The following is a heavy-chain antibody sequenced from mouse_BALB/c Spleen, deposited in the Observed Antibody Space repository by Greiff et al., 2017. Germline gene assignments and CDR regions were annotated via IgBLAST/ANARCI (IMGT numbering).Heavy chain of an antibody. V-gene: IGHV1-82*01. Sequence: VQLQQSGPELVKPGASVKISCKASGYAFSSSWMNWVKQRPGQGLEWIGRIYPGDGDTNYNGKFKGKATLTADKSSSTAYMQLSSLTSVDSAVYFCASGGNSAWFAYWGQGTLVTVSA. D-gene: IGHD1-1*02. CDR3: ASGGNSAWFAY. CDR1: GYAFSSSW. J-gene: IGHJ3*01. CDR2: IYPGDGDT.